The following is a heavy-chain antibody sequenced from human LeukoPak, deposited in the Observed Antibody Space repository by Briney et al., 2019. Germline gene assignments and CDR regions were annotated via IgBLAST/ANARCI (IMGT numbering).Heavy chain of an antibody. CDR3: ARGSRIAAAGIDDAFDI. CDR1: GYTFTGYY. J-gene: IGHJ3*02. Sequence: ASVKVSCKASGYTFTGYYMHWVRQAPGQGLEWMGWINPNSGGTNYAQKFQGRVTMTRDTSISTAYMELSRLRSDDTAVYYCARGSRIAAAGIDDAFDIWGQGTMVTVSS. V-gene: IGHV1-2*02. D-gene: IGHD6-13*01. CDR2: INPNSGGT.